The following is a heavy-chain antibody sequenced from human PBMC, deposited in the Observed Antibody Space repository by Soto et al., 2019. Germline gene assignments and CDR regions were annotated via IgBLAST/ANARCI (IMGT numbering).Heavy chain of an antibody. J-gene: IGHJ6*02. CDR2: INPHGGST. V-gene: IGHV1-46*01. CDR3: ARRGRIQLYRSDYYYGMDV. D-gene: IGHD5-18*01. CDR1: GDTFTSYY. Sequence: ASVKVSCKAPGDTFTSYYLNWVRQAPGQGLEWMGVINPHGGSTKYAQKFQGRITMTRDTSRSTAYMELRSLRSDDTAVYYCARRGRIQLYRSDYYYGMDVWGQGTTVTVSS.